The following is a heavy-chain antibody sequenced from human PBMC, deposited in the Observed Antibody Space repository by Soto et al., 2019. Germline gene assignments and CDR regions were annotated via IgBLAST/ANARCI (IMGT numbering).Heavy chain of an antibody. CDR2: ISSNGGST. CDR1: GFTFSSYA. D-gene: IGHD5-18*01. CDR3: VKDRFAGSDTAMVNIFDY. J-gene: IGHJ4*02. Sequence: GGSLRLSCSASGFTFSSYAMHWVRQAPGKGLEYVSAISSNGGSTYYADSVKGRFTISRDNSKNTLYLQMSSLRAEDTAVYYCVKDRFAGSDTAMVNIFDYWGQGTLVTVSS. V-gene: IGHV3-64D*08.